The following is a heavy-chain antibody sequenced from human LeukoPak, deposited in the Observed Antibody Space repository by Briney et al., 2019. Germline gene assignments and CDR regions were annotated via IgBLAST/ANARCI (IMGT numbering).Heavy chain of an antibody. D-gene: IGHD2-2*01. CDR1: GGSISSSSYY. CDR2: IYYSGST. CDR3: ASWGWGDIVVVPAATDAFDI. V-gene: IGHV4-39*01. J-gene: IGHJ3*02. Sequence: SETLSLTCTVSGGSISSSSYYWGWIRQPPGKGLEWIGSIYYSGSTYYNPSLESRVTISVDTSKNQFSLKLSSVTAADTAVYYCASWGWGDIVVVPAATDAFDIWGQGTMVTVSS.